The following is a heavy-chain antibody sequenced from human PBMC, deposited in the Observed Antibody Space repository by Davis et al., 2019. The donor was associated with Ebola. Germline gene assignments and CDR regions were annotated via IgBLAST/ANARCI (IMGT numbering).Heavy chain of an antibody. J-gene: IGHJ4*02. Sequence: ASVTVSCKASGYTFTNYGVSWVRQAPGLGLEWMGWVSAHIVHTDYAQNFQGRVTLTTDTSTSTAYMELRSLRSHDTAVYYCARAGATLTQSFDNWGQGTLVTVSS. CDR2: VSAHIVHT. CDR1: GYTFTNYG. D-gene: IGHD7-27*01. V-gene: IGHV1-18*01. CDR3: ARAGATLTQSFDN.